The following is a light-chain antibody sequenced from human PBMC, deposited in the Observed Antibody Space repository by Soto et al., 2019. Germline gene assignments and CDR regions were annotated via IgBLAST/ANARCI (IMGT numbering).Light chain of an antibody. CDR2: KAS. CDR3: QQHNSYLYT. J-gene: IGKJ2*01. V-gene: IGKV1-5*03. Sequence: DIQMTQSPYTLSASVGDRVTITCRASQSISSWLAWYQQKPGKAPKLLIYKASSLESGVPSRFSGSGSGTEFTLTISSLQPDDFATYYCQQHNSYLYTFGQGTKLEIK. CDR1: QSISSW.